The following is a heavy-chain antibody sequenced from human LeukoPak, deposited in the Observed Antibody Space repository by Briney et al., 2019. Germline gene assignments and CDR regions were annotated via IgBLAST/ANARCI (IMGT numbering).Heavy chain of an antibody. CDR1: GGSISSGDCY. CDR3: ARPYSGSYYFDY. V-gene: IGHV4-30-4*01. CDR2: IYYSGST. J-gene: IGHJ4*02. D-gene: IGHD1-26*01. Sequence: SETLSLTCTVSGGSISSGDCYWSWIRQPPGKGLEWIGYIYYSGSTYYNPSLKSRVTISVDTSKNQFSLKLSSVTAADTAVYYCARPYSGSYYFDYWGQGTLVTVSS.